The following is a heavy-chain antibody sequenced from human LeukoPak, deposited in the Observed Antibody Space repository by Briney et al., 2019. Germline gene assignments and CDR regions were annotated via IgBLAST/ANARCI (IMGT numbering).Heavy chain of an antibody. D-gene: IGHD3-22*01. CDR3: ARGAHHCDSSGYRFEP. J-gene: IGHJ5*02. Sequence: KPSETLSLTCTVSGGSISSYYWSWIRQPAGKGLEWIGRIYTSGSTNYNPSLKSRVTMSVDTSKNQFSLRLSSVTAADTAVYYCARGAHHCDSSGYRFEPWGQGTLVTVSS. CDR2: IYTSGST. V-gene: IGHV4-4*07. CDR1: GGSISSYY.